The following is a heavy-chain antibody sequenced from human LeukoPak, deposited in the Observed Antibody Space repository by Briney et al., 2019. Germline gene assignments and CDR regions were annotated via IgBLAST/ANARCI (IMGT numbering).Heavy chain of an antibody. CDR1: GFKFDDYG. Sequence: GGSLTLSCAASGFKFDDYGMAWVRQVPGEGLEWVSGISWNAGSTGYVDSVKGRFTISRDNAKNSLYLQMNSLRGEDTALYYCASGSGSYSTYFDFWGQGTLVTVSS. CDR3: ASGSGSYSTYFDF. V-gene: IGHV3-20*04. J-gene: IGHJ4*02. D-gene: IGHD1-26*01. CDR2: ISWNAGST.